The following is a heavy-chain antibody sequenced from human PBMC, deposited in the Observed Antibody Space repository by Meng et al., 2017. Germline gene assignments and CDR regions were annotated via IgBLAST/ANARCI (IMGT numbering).Heavy chain of an antibody. D-gene: IGHD6-19*01. J-gene: IGHJ5*02. CDR1: VGSISSSSYY. CDR3: ASLRIAVAGINWFDP. Sequence: QVSRHGWVTLPEPLSPPCTVSVGSISSSSYYWGWIRQPPGKGLEWIGSIYYSGSTYYNPSLKSRVTISVDTSKNQFSLKLSSVTAADTAVYYCASLRIAVAGINWFDPWGQGTLVTVSS. CDR2: IYYSGST. V-gene: IGHV4-39*07.